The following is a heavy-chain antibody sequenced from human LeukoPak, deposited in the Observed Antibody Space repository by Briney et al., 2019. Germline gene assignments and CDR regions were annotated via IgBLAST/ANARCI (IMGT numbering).Heavy chain of an antibody. CDR1: GGSISSGDYY. Sequence: SETLSLTCTVSGGSISSGDYYWSWIRQPPGKGLEWIGYIYYSGSTYYNPSLKSRVTISVDTSKNQFSLKLSSVTAADTAVYYCARDRAKANYDFWSGYLVGMCMDDWGKGTTVTVSS. CDR3: ARDRAKANYDFWSGYLVGMCMDD. V-gene: IGHV4-30-4*08. CDR2: IYYSGST. J-gene: IGHJ6*03. D-gene: IGHD3-3*01.